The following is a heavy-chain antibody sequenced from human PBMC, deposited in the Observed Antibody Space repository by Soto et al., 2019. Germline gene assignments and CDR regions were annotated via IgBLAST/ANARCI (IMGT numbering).Heavy chain of an antibody. Sequence: EVQLLESGGGVVQPGGSLRLSCAASGFTFSSYSMSWVRQAPGKGLEWVSIISGNSVTIGYADSAKGRFTISRDNSKNRLYLQMGSLRAEDTAVYYCATGMGNPSYFAYWGQGTLVTVSS. J-gene: IGHJ4*02. V-gene: IGHV3-23*01. CDR2: ISGNSVTI. CDR1: GFTFSSYS. D-gene: IGHD7-27*01. CDR3: ATGMGNPSYFAY.